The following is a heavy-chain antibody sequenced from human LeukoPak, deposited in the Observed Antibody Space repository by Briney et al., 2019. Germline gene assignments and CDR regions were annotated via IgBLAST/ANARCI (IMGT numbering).Heavy chain of an antibody. CDR3: ARRSSYGRHYFDY. CDR2: IYPGDSDT. Sequence: GESLKISCKGSGYRFTSYWIGWVRQMPGKGLEWIGIIYPGDSDTRYSPSFQGQVTISADKSISTAYLQWSSLKASDTAMYYCARRSSYGRHYFDYWGQGTLVTVSS. V-gene: IGHV5-51*01. J-gene: IGHJ4*02. CDR1: GYRFTSYW. D-gene: IGHD5-18*01.